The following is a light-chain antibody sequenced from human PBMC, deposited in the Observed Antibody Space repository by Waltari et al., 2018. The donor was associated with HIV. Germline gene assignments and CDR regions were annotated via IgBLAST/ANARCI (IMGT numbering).Light chain of an antibody. CDR2: GAS. J-gene: IGKJ1*01. V-gene: IGKV3-20*01. CDR3: QQYAHSPQT. Sequence: EVVLTQSPGTLSLSPGERATLSCRASHSVAQNYVAWHQQRPGQAPRVLISGASIRTTGTPDRFSGSGSGTDFTLTISRLEPEDFAVYYCQQYAHSPQTFGQGTKVEIK. CDR1: HSVAQNY.